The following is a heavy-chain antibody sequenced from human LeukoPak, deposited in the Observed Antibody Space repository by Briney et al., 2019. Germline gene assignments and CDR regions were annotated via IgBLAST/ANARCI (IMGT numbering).Heavy chain of an antibody. V-gene: IGHV4-31*03. CDR1: GGSISSGGYY. CDR2: IYYSGST. J-gene: IGHJ4*02. CDR3: ARDRDGYTIDY. Sequence: PSETLFLTCTVSGGSISSGGYYWSWIRQHPGKGLEWIGYIYYSGSTYYNPSLKSRVTISVDTSKNQFSLKLSSVTAADTAVYYCARDRDGYTIDYWGQGTLVTVSS. D-gene: IGHD5-24*01.